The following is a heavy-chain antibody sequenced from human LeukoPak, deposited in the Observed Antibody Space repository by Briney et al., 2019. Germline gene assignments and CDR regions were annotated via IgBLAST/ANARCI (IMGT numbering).Heavy chain of an antibody. Sequence: GGSLRLSCAASGFTFSSYGMHWVRQAPGKGLEWVAVIWYDGSNKYYADSVKGRFIISRDNSKNTLYLQMNSLRAEDTAVYYCARDRGQWLVLDAFDIWGQGTMVTVSS. CDR2: IWYDGSNK. CDR3: ARDRGQWLVLDAFDI. D-gene: IGHD6-19*01. V-gene: IGHV3-33*01. J-gene: IGHJ3*02. CDR1: GFTFSSYG.